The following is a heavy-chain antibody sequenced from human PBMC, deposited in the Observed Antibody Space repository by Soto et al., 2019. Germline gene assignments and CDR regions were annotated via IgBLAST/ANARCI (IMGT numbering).Heavy chain of an antibody. CDR1: GFTFSSYG. V-gene: IGHV3-33*01. CDR2: IWYDGSNK. Sequence: QPGGSLRLSCAASGFTFSSYGMHWVRQAPGKGLEWVAVIWYDGSNKYYADSVKGRFTISRDNSKNTLYLQMNSLRAEDTAVYYCARAITMLVVATVYCGPGTLLTVS. CDR3: ARAITMLVVATVY. D-gene: IGHD3-22*01. J-gene: IGHJ4*02.